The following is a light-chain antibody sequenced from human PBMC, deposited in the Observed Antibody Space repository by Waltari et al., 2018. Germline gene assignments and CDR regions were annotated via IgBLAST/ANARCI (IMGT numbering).Light chain of an antibody. CDR1: SSDVGGYNH. V-gene: IGLV2-14*01. J-gene: IGLJ2*01. CDR3: SSFTTIGTLVV. CDR2: EVT. Sequence: QSALTQPASVSGSPGQSITISCTGTSSDVGGYNHVSWYQQQPGKAPKLVILEVTNRPSGISNRFSGSKSGNTASLTISGLQAEDEGEYYCSSFTTIGTLVVFGGGTKVTVL.